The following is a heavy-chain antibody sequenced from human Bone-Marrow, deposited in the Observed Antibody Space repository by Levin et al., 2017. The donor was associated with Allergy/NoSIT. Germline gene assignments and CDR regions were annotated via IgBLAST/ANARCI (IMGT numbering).Heavy chain of an antibody. D-gene: IGHD6-25*01. CDR3: ARDPGSASHDWYFDL. CDR2: ISADGSRA. V-gene: IGHV3-74*01. Sequence: QPGGSLRLSCAASGLIFSNSWMHWVRQAPGKGPVWVSRISADGSRAYYADSVEGRFTISRDNAENTLYLQMDSLRAEDTAVYYCARDPGSASHDWYFDLWGRGTLVTVSS. CDR1: GLIFSNSW. J-gene: IGHJ2*01.